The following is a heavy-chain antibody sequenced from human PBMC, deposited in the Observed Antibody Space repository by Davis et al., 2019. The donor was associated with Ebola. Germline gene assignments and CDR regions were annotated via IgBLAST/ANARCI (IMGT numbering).Heavy chain of an antibody. CDR2: INSDGSST. J-gene: IGHJ5*02. Sequence: GESLKISCAASGFTFSSYWMHWVRQVPGKGLVWVSRINSDGSSTSYADSVKDRFTISRDNAKNTLYLQMNSLRAEDTAVYYCARGNRFCSGDICANWFDPWGQGTLVTVSS. V-gene: IGHV3-74*01. CDR3: ARGNRFCSGDICANWFDP. CDR1: GFTFSSYW. D-gene: IGHD2-15*01.